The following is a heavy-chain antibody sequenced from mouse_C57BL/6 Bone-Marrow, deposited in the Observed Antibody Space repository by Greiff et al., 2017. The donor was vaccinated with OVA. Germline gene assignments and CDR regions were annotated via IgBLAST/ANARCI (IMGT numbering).Heavy chain of an antibody. D-gene: IGHD1-1*01. J-gene: IGHJ1*03. V-gene: IGHV1-82*01. Sequence: QVQLQQSGPELVKPGASVKISCKASGYAFSSSWMNWVKQRPGKGLEWIGRIYPGDGDTTYNGKFKGKATLTADKSSSTAYMQLSSLTSEDSAVYYCARDTTVGYWYFDDWGKGTTVTVSS. CDR2: IYPGDGDT. CDR1: GYAFSSSW. CDR3: ARDTTVGYWYFDD.